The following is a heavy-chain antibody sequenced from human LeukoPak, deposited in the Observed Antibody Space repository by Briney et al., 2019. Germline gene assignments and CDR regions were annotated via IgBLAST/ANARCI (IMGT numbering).Heavy chain of an antibody. J-gene: IGHJ4*02. Sequence: GGSLRLSCTASGFSLSGYWMSWVRQAPGQGLEWVANIGKDGSWIHYADSVKGRFTISRDNAKNSLSLQMNSLRADDTAIYYCARDLDFYATDYGGQGTLVTVSS. V-gene: IGHV3-7*01. CDR3: ARDLDFYATDY. CDR1: GFSLSGYW. CDR2: IGKDGSWI. D-gene: IGHD2/OR15-2a*01.